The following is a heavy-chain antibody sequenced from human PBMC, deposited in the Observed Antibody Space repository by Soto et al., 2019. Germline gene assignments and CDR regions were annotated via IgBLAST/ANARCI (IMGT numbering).Heavy chain of an antibody. CDR2: INHSGST. Sequence: PSETLSLTCAVYGGSFSGYYWSWIRQPPGKGLEWIGEINHSGSTNYNPSLKSRVTISVDTSKNQYSLKLSSVTAADTAVYYCARDRNGCDYWGQGTLVTVS. D-gene: IGHD6-19*01. V-gene: IGHV4-34*01. J-gene: IGHJ4*02. CDR1: GGSFSGYY. CDR3: ARDRNGCDY.